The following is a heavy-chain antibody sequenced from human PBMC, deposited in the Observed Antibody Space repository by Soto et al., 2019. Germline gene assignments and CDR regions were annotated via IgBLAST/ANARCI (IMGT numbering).Heavy chain of an antibody. J-gene: IGHJ5*02. V-gene: IGHV1-69*01. CDR1: GGTFDIFS. Sequence: QVQLVQSGAEVRKPGSSVKVYCEASGGTFDIFSISWVRQAPGQGLEWMGWIIPIFGTAEYSQKFQGRVTITADESTSTSYMELSSLRFEDTAVYYCAKENRDDDSGWYSSTDWFDPWGQGTLVTVSS. CDR3: AKENRDDDSGWYSSTDWFDP. CDR2: IIPIFGTA. D-gene: IGHD6-19*01.